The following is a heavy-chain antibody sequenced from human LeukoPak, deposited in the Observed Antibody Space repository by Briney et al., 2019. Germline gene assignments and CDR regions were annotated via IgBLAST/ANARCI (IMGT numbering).Heavy chain of an antibody. V-gene: IGHV3-30*04. CDR2: ISADGNNQ. J-gene: IGHJ4*02. CDR3: ARDQSGYTGSLFY. CDR1: GFTFRSHA. D-gene: IGHD1-26*01. Sequence: GRPLRLSCAASGFTFRSHALYWVRRAPGKGLEWVAVISADGNNQHYADSVKGRFSISRDISKNTLYLQMDTLRIDDTALYYCARDQSGYTGSLFYWGQGTLVIVSS.